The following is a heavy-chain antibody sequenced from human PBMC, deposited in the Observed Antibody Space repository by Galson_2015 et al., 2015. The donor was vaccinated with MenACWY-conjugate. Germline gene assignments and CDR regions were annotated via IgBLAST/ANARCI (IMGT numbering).Heavy chain of an antibody. CDR3: ARDPTNYQLLSWGMDV. Sequence: SLRLSCAASGFTFSSYAMHWVRQAPGEGLQYVSTIVSNGVSTYYANSVKGRFTISRDNSKDTLYLQMGSLRAEDMAVYYCARDPTNYQLLSWGMDVWGQGITVTVSS. CDR2: IVSNGVST. J-gene: IGHJ6*02. CDR1: GFTFSSYA. V-gene: IGHV3-64*01. D-gene: IGHD2-2*01.